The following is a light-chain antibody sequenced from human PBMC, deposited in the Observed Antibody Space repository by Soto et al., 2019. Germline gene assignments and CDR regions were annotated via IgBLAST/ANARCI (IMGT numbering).Light chain of an antibody. CDR3: CSYAGDFYV. J-gene: IGLJ1*01. V-gene: IGLV2-14*03. Sequence: QSVLTQPASVSGSPGQSITISCTGTSSDVGGYNHVSWYHHHPGKAPKLLIYDDSHRPSGVSNRFSGSKSGNTASLTISGLQAEDEADYFCCSYAGDFYVFGSGTKVTVL. CDR1: SSDVGGYNH. CDR2: DDS.